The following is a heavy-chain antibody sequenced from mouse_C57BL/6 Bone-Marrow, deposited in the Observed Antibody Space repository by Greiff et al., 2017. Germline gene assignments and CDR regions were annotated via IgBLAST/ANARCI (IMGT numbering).Heavy chain of an antibody. D-gene: IGHD1-1*02. CDR1: GYTFTSYG. CDR3: ARSGGKRALNY. CDR2: IYPRSGNT. Sequence: QVQLQQSGAELARPGASVKLSCKASGYTFTSYGISWVKQRTGQGLEWIGEIYPRSGNTYYNEKFKGKAPLTADKYSSTAYMELRSLTSEDAAVYFCARSGGKRALNYWGQGTTLTVSS. V-gene: IGHV1-81*01. J-gene: IGHJ2*01.